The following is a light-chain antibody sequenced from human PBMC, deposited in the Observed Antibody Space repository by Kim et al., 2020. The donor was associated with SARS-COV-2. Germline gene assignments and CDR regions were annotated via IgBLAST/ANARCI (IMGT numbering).Light chain of an antibody. J-gene: IGKJ2*01. CDR2: DAS. CDR1: QSVSTY. CDR3: QQRSNWPYT. Sequence: EIVLTQSPGTLSLSPGGRATLSCRSDQSVSTYLAWYQQKPGQAPRLLMYDASNRATGIPTRFRASGSGTDFTLTISSLEPEDFAVYYCQQRSNWPYTCGQGTKLDI. V-gene: IGKV3-11*01.